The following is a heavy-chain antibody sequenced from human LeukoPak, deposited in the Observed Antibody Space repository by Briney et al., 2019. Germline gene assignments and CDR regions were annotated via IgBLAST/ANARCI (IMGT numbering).Heavy chain of an antibody. J-gene: IGHJ6*02. D-gene: IGHD3-10*01. CDR1: GFSVSNNY. CDR3: ARESGFGDLFPYCMGV. Sequence: GGSLRLSCAASGFSVSNNYLSWVRQAPGKGLEWVSVLYSGGNTYYADSVQGRFTVSRDNSKNTLYLQMNGLRVEDTAVYYCARESGFGDLFPYCMGVWGRGTTVTVSS. V-gene: IGHV3-53*01. CDR2: LYSGGNT.